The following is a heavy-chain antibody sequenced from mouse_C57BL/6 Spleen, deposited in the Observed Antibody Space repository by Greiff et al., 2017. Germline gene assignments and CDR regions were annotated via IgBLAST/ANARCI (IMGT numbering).Heavy chain of an antibody. J-gene: IGHJ4*01. CDR3: ARNWEGYAMDY. V-gene: IGHV2-2*01. D-gene: IGHD4-1*01. Sequence: QVQLQQSGPGLVQPSQSLSITCTVSGFSLTSYGVHWVRQSPGKGLEWLGVIWSGGSTDYNAAFISRLSISKDNSKSQVFFKMNSLQADDTAIDYCARNWEGYAMDYWGQGTSVTVSA. CDR2: IWSGGST. CDR1: GFSLTSYG.